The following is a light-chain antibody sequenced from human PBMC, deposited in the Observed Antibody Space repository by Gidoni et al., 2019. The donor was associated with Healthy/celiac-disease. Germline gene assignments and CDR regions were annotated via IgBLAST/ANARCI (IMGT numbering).Light chain of an antibody. CDR2: AAS. V-gene: IGKV1-39*01. CDR3: QQSYSTPPT. CDR1: QSISSY. J-gene: IGKJ4*01. Sequence: DIQMTQYPSSLSASVGDRVTITCRASQSISSYLNWYQQKPGKAPKLLIYAASSLQSGVPSRFSGSGSGTDFTLTISSLQPEDFATYDCQQSYSTPPTFGGGTKVEIK.